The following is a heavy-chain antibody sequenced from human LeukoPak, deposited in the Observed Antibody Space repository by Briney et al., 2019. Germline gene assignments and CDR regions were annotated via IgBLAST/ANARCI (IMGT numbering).Heavy chain of an antibody. V-gene: IGHV3-11*04. CDR2: ISSSGSTI. D-gene: IGHD2-15*01. J-gene: IGHJ3*02. CDR3: ARDRGKYCSDGSCYLDTFDI. CDR1: GFTFSDYY. Sequence: GGSLRLSCAASGFTFSDYYMSWIRQAPGKGLEWVSYISSSGSTIYYADSVKGRFTISRDNAKESLYLQMDSLRAEDTAVYYCARDRGKYCSDGSCYLDTFDIWGQGTMVTVSS.